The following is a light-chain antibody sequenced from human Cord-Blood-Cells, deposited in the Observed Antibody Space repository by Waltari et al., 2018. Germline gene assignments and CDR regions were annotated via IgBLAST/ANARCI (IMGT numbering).Light chain of an antibody. CDR3: AAWEDSLSGWV. Sequence: QSVLTQPPSASGTPGQRVTISCSGSSSNIGSNYVYWYQQLPGTAPKLLSYRNNRRPSGVPDRFAGSKSGTSASLAISGLRSEDEADYYCAAWEDSLSGWVFGGGTKLTVL. J-gene: IGLJ3*02. CDR1: SSNIGSNY. CDR2: RNN. V-gene: IGLV1-47*01.